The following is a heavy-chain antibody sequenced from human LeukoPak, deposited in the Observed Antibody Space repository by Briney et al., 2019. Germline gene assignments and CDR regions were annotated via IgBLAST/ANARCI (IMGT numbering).Heavy chain of an antibody. CDR1: GGTFSSYT. D-gene: IGHD3-10*01. J-gene: IGHJ5*02. CDR3: ARAHGSGSYYNVYWFDP. Sequence: GASVKVSCKASGGTFSSYTISWVRQAPGQGLEWMGRIIPILGIANYAQKFQGRVTITADKSTSTAYMELSSLGSEDTAVYYCARAHGSGSYYNVYWFDPWGQGTLVTVSS. CDR2: IIPILGIA. V-gene: IGHV1-69*02.